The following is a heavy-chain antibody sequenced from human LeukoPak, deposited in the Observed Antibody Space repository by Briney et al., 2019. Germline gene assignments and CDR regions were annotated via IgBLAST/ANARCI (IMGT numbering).Heavy chain of an antibody. Sequence: GGSLRPSCAASGFTFSSYGMHWVRQAPGKGLEWVAYVQYDGSNEQYAHSVKGRFRISRDSSKNTLYLQMDSLRADDTAVYFCAKDRCSNGIGCYYYYMDVWGKGTTVTISS. J-gene: IGHJ6*03. CDR3: AKDRCSNGIGCYYYYMDV. V-gene: IGHV3-30*02. CDR1: GFTFSSYG. D-gene: IGHD2-8*01. CDR2: VQYDGSNE.